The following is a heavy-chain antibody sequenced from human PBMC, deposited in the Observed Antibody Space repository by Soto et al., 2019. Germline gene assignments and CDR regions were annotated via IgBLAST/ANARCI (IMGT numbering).Heavy chain of an antibody. CDR3: TTDRPFTGGGVIAT. V-gene: IGHV3-15*01. CDR1: GLTFSNLW. Sequence: EVQLVESGGGLVKPGGSLRLSCAASGLTFSNLWMTWVRQAPGKAPEWVGRIKSKRGGGTTDYAAPVNGGYTISRDDSKSTVYLQMNSLKIEDTAVYYCTTDRPFTGGGVIATWGQGTMVTVSS. J-gene: IGHJ3*01. CDR2: IKSKRGGGTT. D-gene: IGHD3-16*01.